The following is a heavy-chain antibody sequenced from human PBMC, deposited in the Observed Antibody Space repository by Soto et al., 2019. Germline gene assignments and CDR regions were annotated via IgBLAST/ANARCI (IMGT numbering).Heavy chain of an antibody. CDR3: ARDLDGLHDDTSGPFPRPG. J-gene: IGHJ1*01. V-gene: IGHV4-30-4*01. CDR1: GGSISSDDYY. D-gene: IGHD3-22*01. Sequence: PSETLSLTCTVSGGSISSDDYYWSWLRPAPGRGLEWIGYIHSSGSIYYNPSLKSRATRSIDTAGNQFSLKVSSVTVADTAVYYCARDLDGLHDDTSGPFPRPGWGQGTLVTVSS. CDR2: IHSSGSI.